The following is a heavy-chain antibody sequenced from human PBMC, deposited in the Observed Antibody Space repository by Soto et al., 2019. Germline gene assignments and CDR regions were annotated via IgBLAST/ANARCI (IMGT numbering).Heavy chain of an antibody. V-gene: IGHV3-66*01. Sequence: EVQLVESGGGLVQPGGSLRLSCAASGFTVSSNYMSWVRQAPGKGLEWVSVIYSGGSTYYADSVKGRFTISRDNYXXXXXXXXXXXXXXXXXXXXXXXXXXXXXXXXLXWYFDLWGRGTLXT. CDR2: IYSGGST. J-gene: IGHJ2*01. CDR3: XXXXXXXXXXXLXWYFDL. CDR1: GFTVSSNY.